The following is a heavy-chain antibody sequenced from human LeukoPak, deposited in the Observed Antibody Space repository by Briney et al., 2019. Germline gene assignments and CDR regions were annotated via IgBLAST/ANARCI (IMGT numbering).Heavy chain of an antibody. V-gene: IGHV3-7*01. CDR1: GFTFSDYY. CDR3: ARDRRGSSYDY. J-gene: IGHJ4*02. D-gene: IGHD6-13*01. Sequence: PGGSLRLSCAASGFTFSDYYMSWIRQAPGKGLEWVANIKQDGSEKYYVDSVKGRFTISRDNAKNSLYLQMNSLRAEDTAVYYCARDRRGSSYDYWGQGTLVTVSS. CDR2: IKQDGSEK.